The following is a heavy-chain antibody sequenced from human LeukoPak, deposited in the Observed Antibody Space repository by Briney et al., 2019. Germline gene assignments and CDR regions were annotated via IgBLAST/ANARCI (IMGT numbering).Heavy chain of an antibody. CDR1: GFTFSSYA. Sequence: GGSLRLSRVDAGFTFSSYAMSWVRQVPGKGLEWVSGISDNGGSTYYTDSVKGRFTISRDNSKNTLYLQMNSLRVEDTAIYYCASRQGLGWHYVNWGQGTLVTVSS. CDR2: ISDNGGST. CDR3: ASRQGLGWHYVN. D-gene: IGHD3-10*02. V-gene: IGHV3-23*01. J-gene: IGHJ4*02.